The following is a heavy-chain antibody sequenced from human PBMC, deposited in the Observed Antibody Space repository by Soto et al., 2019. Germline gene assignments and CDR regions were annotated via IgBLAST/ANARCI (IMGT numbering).Heavy chain of an antibody. CDR2: MNPNSGNT. CDR1: GYTFTNYG. CDR3: ARGRTSRYYDFWSGYYYYYGMDV. Sequence: ASVKVSCKASGYTFTNYGISWVRQATGQGLEWMGWMNPNSGNTGYAQKFQGRVTMTRNTSISTAYMELSSLRSEDTAVYYCARGRTSRYYDFWSGYYYYYGMDVWGQGTTVTAP. J-gene: IGHJ6*02. D-gene: IGHD3-3*01. V-gene: IGHV1-8*02.